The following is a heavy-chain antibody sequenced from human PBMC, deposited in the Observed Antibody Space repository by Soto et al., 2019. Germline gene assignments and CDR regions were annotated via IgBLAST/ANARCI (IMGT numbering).Heavy chain of an antibody. D-gene: IGHD3-3*01. CDR3: ARDHRGRAYYDFWSGYSNYYYYYMDV. V-gene: IGHV1-46*03. Sequence: GASAKVSCKASGYTFTSYYMHWVRQAPGQGLEWMGIINPSGGSTSYAQKFQGRVTMTRDTSTSTVYMELSSLRSEDTAVYYCARDHRGRAYYDFWSGYSNYYYYYMDVWGKGTTVTVSS. J-gene: IGHJ6*03. CDR2: INPSGGST. CDR1: GYTFTSYY.